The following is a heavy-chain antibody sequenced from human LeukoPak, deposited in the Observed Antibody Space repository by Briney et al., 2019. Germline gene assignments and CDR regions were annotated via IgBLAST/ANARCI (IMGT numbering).Heavy chain of an antibody. Sequence: SETLSLTCVVYGGSFSGYYWSWIRQPPGKGLEWIGEINHSGSTNYNPSLKSRVTISVDTSKNQFSLKLSSVTAADTAVYYCARWGIAVPLDVWGKGTTVTVSS. V-gene: IGHV4-34*01. CDR2: INHSGST. CDR3: ARWGIAVPLDV. D-gene: IGHD6-13*01. CDR1: GGSFSGYY. J-gene: IGHJ6*04.